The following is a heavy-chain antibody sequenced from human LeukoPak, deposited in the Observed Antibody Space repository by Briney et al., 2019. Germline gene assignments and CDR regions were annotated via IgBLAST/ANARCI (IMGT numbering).Heavy chain of an antibody. CDR3: ASRSLWFGEGGDV. CDR1: GGSFSGYY. V-gene: IGHV4-34*01. J-gene: IGHJ6*02. Sequence: SETLSLTCAVYGGSFSGYYWSWIRQPPGKGLEWIGEINHSGSTNYNPSLKSRVTISVDTSKNQFSLKLSSVTAADTAVYYCASRSLWFGEGGDVWGQGTTVTVSS. CDR2: INHSGST. D-gene: IGHD3-10*01.